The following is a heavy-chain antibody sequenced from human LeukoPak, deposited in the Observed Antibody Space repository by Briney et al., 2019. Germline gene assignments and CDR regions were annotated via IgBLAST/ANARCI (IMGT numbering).Heavy chain of an antibody. CDR2: ISSSSSYI. V-gene: IGHV3-21*01. Sequence: GGSLRLSCAASGFTFSSYGMNWVRQAPGKGLEWVSSISSSSSYIYYADSVKGRFTISRDNAKNSLYLQMNSLRAEDTAVYYCARDRVYDSSGYYYDYWGQGTLVTVSS. J-gene: IGHJ4*02. D-gene: IGHD3-22*01. CDR3: ARDRVYDSSGYYYDY. CDR1: GFTFSSYG.